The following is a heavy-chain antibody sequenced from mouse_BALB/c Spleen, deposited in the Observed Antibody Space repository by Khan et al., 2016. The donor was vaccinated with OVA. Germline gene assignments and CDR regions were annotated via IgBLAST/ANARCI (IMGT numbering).Heavy chain of an antibody. CDR1: GYTFTNYV. CDR2: INTYTGES. CDR3: VRCHGGY. D-gene: IGHD6-1*01. J-gene: IGHJ2*01. Sequence: QIQLVQSGPELKKPGETVKISCKASGYTFTNYVMNWVKQSPGKGLKWMGWINTYTGESTYADDFKGRFAFSLETSARTAYLQINSLKNEDTATEICVRCHGGYWGQGTTLTVSA. V-gene: IGHV9-3-1*01.